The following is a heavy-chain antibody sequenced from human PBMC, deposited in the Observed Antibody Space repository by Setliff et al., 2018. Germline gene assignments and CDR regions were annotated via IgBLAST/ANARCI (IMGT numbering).Heavy chain of an antibody. CDR2: IYHDGNP. V-gene: IGHV4-28*03. Sequence: ETLSLTCAVSGVSVNSLTWWSWVRQTPGKGLEWIGFIYHDGNPKFNPSVNYNPSLKSRVTMSIDKSKNQFSLNLRSVTAADTAVYYCTRGGERYHTANWGQGTLVTVSS. J-gene: IGHJ4*02. CDR1: GVSVNSLTW. CDR3: TRGGERYHTAN. D-gene: IGHD2-2*01.